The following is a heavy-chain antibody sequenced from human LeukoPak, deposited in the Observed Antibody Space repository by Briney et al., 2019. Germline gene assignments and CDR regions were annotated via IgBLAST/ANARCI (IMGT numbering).Heavy chain of an antibody. J-gene: IGHJ4*02. CDR2: ISYDGSNK. D-gene: IGHD6-25*01. CDR1: GFTFSSYV. CDR3: ARRLALDY. Sequence: PGRSLRLSCAASGFTFSSYVMHWVRQAPGKGLEWVAVISYDGSNKYYADSVKGRFTISRDNSKNTLYLQMNSLRAEDTAVYYCARRLALDYWGQGTLVTVSS. V-gene: IGHV3-30-3*01.